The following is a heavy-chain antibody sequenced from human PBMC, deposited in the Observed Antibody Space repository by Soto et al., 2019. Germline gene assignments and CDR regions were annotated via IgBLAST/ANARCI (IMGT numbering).Heavy chain of an antibody. Sequence: EVQLVESGGGLVQPGGSLRLSCAASGSTFSDHYMDWVRQAPGRGLEWVGRGGNRANRDTTEYGSSVKGRFTISRDDSWNSMYLQMNSLKTDDTAVYYCTRCYSGIDIYAFDIWGQLTLVTVSS. CDR2: GGNRANRDTT. CDR1: GSTFSDHY. V-gene: IGHV3-72*01. D-gene: IGHD1-26*01. J-gene: IGHJ3*02. CDR3: TRCYSGIDIYAFDI.